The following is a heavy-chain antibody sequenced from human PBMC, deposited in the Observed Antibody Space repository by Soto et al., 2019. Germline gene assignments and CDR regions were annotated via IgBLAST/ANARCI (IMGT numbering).Heavy chain of an antibody. CDR2: TSYDGSKK. CDR1: GFTFSNYG. V-gene: IGHV3-30*18. Sequence: QVQLVESGGGVVQPGRSLRLSCAASGFTFSNYGMHWVRQAPGKGLEWVAVTSYDGSKKYYADSVKGRFTIARDNAKNTLYLQINSLRAEDTAVYYCAKDWASTTSCYPLPCYYGMDVWGQGTTVTVSS. D-gene: IGHD2-2*01. CDR3: AKDWASTTSCYPLPCYYGMDV. J-gene: IGHJ6*02.